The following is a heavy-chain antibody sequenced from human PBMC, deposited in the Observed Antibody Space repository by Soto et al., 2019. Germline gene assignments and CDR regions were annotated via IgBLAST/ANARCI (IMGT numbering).Heavy chain of an antibody. CDR2: INSDASHT. J-gene: IGHJ5*02. CDR3: VRDGDCVPASCYGSGFDP. D-gene: IGHD2-2*01. V-gene: IGHV3-74*01. CDR1: GFTFSTYW. Sequence: EVQLVEAGGGLVQPGGSLRLSCAASGFTFSTYWMHWIRQVPGKGLEWVSRINSDASHTYYADSVKGRFTSSRDNAKNTLLLEMIRLGAEDTAVFYCVRDGDCVPASCYGSGFDPWGQGTLVAVSS.